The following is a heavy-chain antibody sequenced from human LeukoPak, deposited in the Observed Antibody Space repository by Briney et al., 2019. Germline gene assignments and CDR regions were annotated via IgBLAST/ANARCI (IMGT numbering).Heavy chain of an antibody. CDR3: AKTGAPMGGY. V-gene: IGHV4-61*01. D-gene: IGHD3-16*01. J-gene: IGHJ4*02. CDR1: GGSLSGDNYY. Sequence: SQTLSLTCTPSGGSLSGDNYYWSWFRQPPGKGLQWLAYISLSGSTNYNPSLKRRVTISLDTSKNQFSLRLTSVTAADTAVYYCAKTGAPMGGYWGQGTLVTVSS. CDR2: ISLSGST.